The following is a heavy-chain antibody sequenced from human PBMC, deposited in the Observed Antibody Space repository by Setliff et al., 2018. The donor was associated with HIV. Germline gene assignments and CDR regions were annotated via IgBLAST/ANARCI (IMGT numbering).Heavy chain of an antibody. V-gene: IGHV4-34*01. CDR1: GGSFSGYY. Sequence: SETLSLTCAVYGGSFSGYYWSWIRQPPGKGLEWIGEINHSGSTNNNPSLKSRVTISVDTSKNQFSLKLTSVTAADTAVYYCARGQGCGGGCHYAFEMWGQGTMVTVSS. J-gene: IGHJ3*02. D-gene: IGHD2-21*02. CDR3: ARGQGCGGGCHYAFEM. CDR2: INHSGST.